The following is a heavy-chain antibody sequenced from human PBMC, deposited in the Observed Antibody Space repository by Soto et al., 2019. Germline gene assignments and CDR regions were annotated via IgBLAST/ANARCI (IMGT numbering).Heavy chain of an antibody. CDR2: INNDGSST. Sequence: VGSLRLSCAASGFTFSMYWMHWVRQAPGKGLVWVSRINNDGSSTIYADSVRGRFTISRDNSRNTLYLQMNSLRAEDTAVYYCARRVIGSSRAFDIWGQGTMVTVSS. D-gene: IGHD3-10*01. CDR3: ARRVIGSSRAFDI. CDR1: GFTFSMYW. J-gene: IGHJ3*02. V-gene: IGHV3-74*01.